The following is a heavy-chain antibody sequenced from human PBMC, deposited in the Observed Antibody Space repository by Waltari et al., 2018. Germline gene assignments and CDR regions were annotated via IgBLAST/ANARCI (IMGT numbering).Heavy chain of an antibody. CDR2: IYNSDTI. J-gene: IGHJ5*02. Sequence: QVQLKESGPGLVKPSETLSLTCAVSGASVGSDHWWTWVRQPPGKGLEWIGEIYNSDTINYNPSFRSRVSISLDMSKKQFSLTLSSGTAVDTAMSLCDCFMDSEFLDPWGQGTPVTVSS. D-gene: IGHD2-21*02. V-gene: IGHV4-4*02. CDR1: GASVGSDHW. CDR3: DCFMDSEFLDP.